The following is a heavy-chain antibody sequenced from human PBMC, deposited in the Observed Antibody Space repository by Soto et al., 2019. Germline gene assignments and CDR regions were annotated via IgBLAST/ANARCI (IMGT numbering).Heavy chain of an antibody. J-gene: IGHJ5*02. CDR1: GYSISSGYY. Sequence: SETLSLTCAVSGYSISSGYYWGWIRQPPGKGLEWIGSIYHSGSTYYNPSLKSRVTISVDRSKNQFSLKLGSVTAADTAVYYCARSSPYNWFDPWGQGTLVTVSS. CDR3: ARSSPYNWFDP. D-gene: IGHD3-16*01. CDR2: IYHSGST. V-gene: IGHV4-38-2*01.